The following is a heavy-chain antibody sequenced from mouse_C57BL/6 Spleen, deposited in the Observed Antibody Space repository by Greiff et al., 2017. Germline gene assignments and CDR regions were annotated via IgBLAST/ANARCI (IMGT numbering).Heavy chain of an antibody. Sequence: VQLKESGAELVRPGASVKLSCTASGFNIKDDYMHWVKQRPEQGLEWIGWIDPENGDTEYASKFQGKATITADTSSNTAYLQLSSLTSEDTAVYYCTTPYDYLSFAYWGQGTLLTVSA. CDR2: IDPENGDT. CDR1: GFNIKDDY. CDR3: TTPYDYLSFAY. D-gene: IGHD2-4*01. J-gene: IGHJ3*01. V-gene: IGHV14-4*01.